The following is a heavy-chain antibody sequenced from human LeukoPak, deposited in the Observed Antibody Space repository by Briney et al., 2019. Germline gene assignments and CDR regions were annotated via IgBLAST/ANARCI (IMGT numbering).Heavy chain of an antibody. Sequence: ASVKVSCKASGYTFTGYYMHWVRQAPGQGLEWMGWINPNSGGTNYAQKFQGGVTMTRDTSISTAYMELSRLRSDDTAVYYCARSYCGGDCLIDYWGQGTLVTVSS. CDR2: INPNSGGT. V-gene: IGHV1-2*02. CDR1: GYTFTGYY. J-gene: IGHJ4*02. D-gene: IGHD2-21*02. CDR3: ARSYCGGDCLIDY.